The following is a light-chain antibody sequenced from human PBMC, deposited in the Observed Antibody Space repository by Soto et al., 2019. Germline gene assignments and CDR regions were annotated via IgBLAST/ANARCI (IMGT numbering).Light chain of an antibody. CDR1: SGDVDAFDY. J-gene: IGLJ1*01. CDR3: QSYDSSLSAWV. CDR2: EVS. V-gene: IGLV2-14*01. Sequence: QSVLTQPASVSGSPGQSITISCTGTSGDVDAFDYVSWYQQHPGKAPKLMIFEVSDRPSGVSDRFSGSKSGSTASLTITGLQAEDEADFYCQSYDSSLSAWVFGTGTKVTVL.